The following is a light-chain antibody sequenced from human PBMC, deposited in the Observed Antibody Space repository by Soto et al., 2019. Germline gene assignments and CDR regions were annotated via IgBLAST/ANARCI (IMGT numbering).Light chain of an antibody. CDR3: QQRSNWPQIT. CDR1: QSVSKY. CDR2: DVS. J-gene: IGKJ4*01. V-gene: IGKV3-11*01. Sequence: EIVLTQSPATLSLSPGERATLSCRASQSVSKYLAWYQQKPGQAPRLLIHDVSNRATGIPARFSGSGSGTDFTLTISRLEPEDFGVYYCQQRSNWPQITFGGGTKVEIK.